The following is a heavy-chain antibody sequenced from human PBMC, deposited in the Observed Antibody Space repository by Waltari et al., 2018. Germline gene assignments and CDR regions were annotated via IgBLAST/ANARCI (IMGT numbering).Heavy chain of an antibody. D-gene: IGHD3-22*01. Sequence: VQLQESGKGLVKRSQSLSLTYTVSGRDVRSGGYVWRWIRQHPAKGLAWIGYIYYSGSTYCNPSCKSLVTMSVDTSKNQFSLKLNSVTAAHTAVYYCARMCDSSSYYDASDFWGQGTMFTVSS. CDR3: ARMCDSSSYYDASDF. V-gene: IGHV4-31*01. CDR2: IYYSGST. CDR1: GRDVRSGGYV. J-gene: IGHJ3*01.